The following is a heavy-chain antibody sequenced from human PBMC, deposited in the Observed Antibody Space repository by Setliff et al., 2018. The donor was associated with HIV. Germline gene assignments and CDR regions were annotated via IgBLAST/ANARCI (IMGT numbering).Heavy chain of an antibody. Sequence: PGGSLRLSCAASGFTFSSYSMNWVRQAPGKGLEWVSFISGNSGAVTYADSVKGRFTISRDNAKNSLYLQMNSLRAEDTAVYYCARVQNEYIYGYNNYYYMDVWGKGTTVTVSS. CDR2: ISGNSGAV. CDR1: GFTFSSYS. D-gene: IGHD5-18*01. J-gene: IGHJ6*03. V-gene: IGHV3-48*04. CDR3: ARVQNEYIYGYNNYYYMDV.